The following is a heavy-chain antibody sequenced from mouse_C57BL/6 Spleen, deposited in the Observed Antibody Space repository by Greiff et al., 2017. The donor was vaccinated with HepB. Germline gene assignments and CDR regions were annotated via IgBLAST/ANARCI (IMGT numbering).Heavy chain of an antibody. V-gene: IGHV1-54*01. CDR3: ASGGLRRDYFDY. J-gene: IGHJ2*01. Sequence: QVQLQQSGAELVRPGTSVKVSCKASGYAFTNYLIEWVKQRPGQGLEWIGVINPGSGGTNYNEKFKGKATLTADKSSSTAYMQLSSLTSEDSAVYFCASGGLRRDYFDYWGQGTTLTVSS. CDR2: INPGSGGT. D-gene: IGHD2-4*01. CDR1: GYAFTNYL.